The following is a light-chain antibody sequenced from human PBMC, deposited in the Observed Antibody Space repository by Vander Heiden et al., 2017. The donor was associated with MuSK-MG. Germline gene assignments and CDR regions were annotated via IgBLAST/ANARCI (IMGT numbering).Light chain of an antibody. CDR1: SSDVGGYNS. CDR3: SSYTSSSTLV. Sequence: QSALTQPASVSGSPGPSITISSTGTSSDVGGYNSVSWYQQHPVKAPKLMMYDVSKRPAGVSNRFSGSKSGNTASLTISGLQAEDEADYYCSSYTSSSTLVFGGGTKLTVL. J-gene: IGLJ2*01. V-gene: IGLV2-14*01. CDR2: DVS.